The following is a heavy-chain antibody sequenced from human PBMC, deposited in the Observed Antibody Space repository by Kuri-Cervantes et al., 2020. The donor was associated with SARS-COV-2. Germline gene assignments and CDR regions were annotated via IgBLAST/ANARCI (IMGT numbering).Heavy chain of an antibody. V-gene: IGHV4-61*05. J-gene: IGHJ4*02. CDR3: ARGAIAAAAFDY. CDR2: IYYSGST. Sequence: ESLKISCTVSGGSISSSSYYWGWIRQPPGKGLEWIGYIYYSGSTNYNPSLKSRVTISVDTSKNQFSLKLSSVTAADTAVYYCARGAIAAAAFDYWGQGTLVTVSS. CDR1: GGSISSSSYY. D-gene: IGHD6-13*01.